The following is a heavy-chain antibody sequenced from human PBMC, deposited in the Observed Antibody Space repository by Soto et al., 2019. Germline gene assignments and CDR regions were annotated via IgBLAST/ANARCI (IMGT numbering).Heavy chain of an antibody. D-gene: IGHD1-1*01. V-gene: IGHV3-73*01. J-gene: IGHJ4*02. CDR3: TSSWELEPLYYFDY. CDR1: GFTFGGSA. CDR2: IRSKANSYAT. Sequence: GSLRLSCAASGFTFGGSAMHWVRQASGKGLEWVGRIRSKANSYATAYAASVKGRFTISRDDSKNTAYLQMNSLKTEDTAVYYCTSSWELEPLYYFDYWGQGTLVTVSS.